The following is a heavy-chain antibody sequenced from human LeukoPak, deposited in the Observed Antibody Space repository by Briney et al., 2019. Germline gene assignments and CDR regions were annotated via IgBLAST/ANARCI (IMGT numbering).Heavy chain of an antibody. J-gene: IGHJ5*02. CDR2: INSDGSST. CDR1: GFTFSSYW. V-gene: IGHV3-74*01. CDR3: ARDVGYCSSTSCFYWFDP. D-gene: IGHD2-2*01. Sequence: PGGSLGLSCAASGFTFSSYWMHWVRQAPGKGLVWVSRINSDGSSTSYADSVKGRFTISRDNAKNTLYLQMNSLRAEDTAVYYCARDVGYCSSTSCFYWFDPWGQGTLVTVSS.